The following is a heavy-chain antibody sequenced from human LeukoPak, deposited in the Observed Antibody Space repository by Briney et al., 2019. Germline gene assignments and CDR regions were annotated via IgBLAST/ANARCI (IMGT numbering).Heavy chain of an antibody. CDR1: GFIFSNYN. D-gene: IGHD3-3*01. CDR3: AKEITPYYDFWRWFDP. J-gene: IGHJ5*02. V-gene: IGHV3-48*01. Sequence: GGSLRLSCAASGFIFSNYNMNWVRQVPGKGLEWVSFISSSRSSIDYTDSVKGRFTISRDNSKNTLYLQMNSLRAEDTAVYYCAKEITPYYDFWRWFDPWGQGTLVTVSS. CDR2: ISSSRSSI.